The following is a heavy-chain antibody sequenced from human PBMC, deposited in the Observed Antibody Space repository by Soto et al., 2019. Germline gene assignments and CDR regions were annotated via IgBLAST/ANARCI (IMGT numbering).Heavy chain of an antibody. J-gene: IGHJ4*02. CDR1: GFTFSSYA. V-gene: IGHV3-23*01. Sequence: EVQLLESGGGLVQPGGSLRLSCAASGFTFSSYAMSWVRQAPGKGLEWGSAISGSGGSTYYADSVKGRFTISRDNSKTTLYLQMNSLRAEDTAVYYCAKGGPYYYDSSGYYDYWGQGTLVTVSS. CDR3: AKGGPYYYDSSGYYDY. D-gene: IGHD3-22*01. CDR2: ISGSGGST.